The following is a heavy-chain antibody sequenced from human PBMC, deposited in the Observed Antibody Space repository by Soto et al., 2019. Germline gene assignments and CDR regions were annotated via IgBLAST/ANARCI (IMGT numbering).Heavy chain of an antibody. CDR1: GFSISSGFYS. V-gene: IGHV4-30-2*01. CDR2: IYHSGST. D-gene: IGHD2-2*01. Sequence: SETLSLTYAFSGFSISSGFYSWSWIRQPPGKGLEWIGYIYHSGSTYYNPSLKSRVTISVDRSKNQFSLKLSSVTAADTAVYYCARVPDRWGQGTLVTVSS. CDR3: ARVPDR. J-gene: IGHJ5*02.